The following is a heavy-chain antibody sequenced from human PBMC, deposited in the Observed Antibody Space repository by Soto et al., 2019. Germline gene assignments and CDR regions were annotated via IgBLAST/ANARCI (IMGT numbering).Heavy chain of an antibody. D-gene: IGHD6-13*01. V-gene: IGHV3-33*01. J-gene: IGHJ6*01. CDR1: GFPFSSYG. Sequence: GVALRLTCAASGFPFSSYGMHCVRQAPGKGLEWVAVIWYDGSNKYYADSVKGRFTISRDNSKNTLYLQMNSLRAEDTAVYYCAMGCIAGGGTRPYSFGMGVWGQGTTVTVSS. CDR2: IWYDGSNK. CDR3: AMGCIAGGGTRPYSFGMGV.